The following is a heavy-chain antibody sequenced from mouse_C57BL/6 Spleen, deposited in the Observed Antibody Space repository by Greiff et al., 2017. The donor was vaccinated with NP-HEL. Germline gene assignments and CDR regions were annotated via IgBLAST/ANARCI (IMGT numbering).Heavy chain of an antibody. Sequence: EVQVVESGGGLVKPGGSLKLSCAASGFTFSSYAMSWVRQTPEKRLEWVATISDGGSYTYYPDNVKGRFTISRDNAKNNLYLQMSHLKSEDTAMYYCAREGGVYAMDYWGQGTSVTVSS. V-gene: IGHV5-4*01. J-gene: IGHJ4*01. CDR1: GFTFSSYA. CDR2: ISDGGSYT. CDR3: AREGGVYAMDY.